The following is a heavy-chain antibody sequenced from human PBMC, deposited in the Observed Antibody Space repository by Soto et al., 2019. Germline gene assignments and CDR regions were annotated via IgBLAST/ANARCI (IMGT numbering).Heavy chain of an antibody. J-gene: IGHJ3*02. CDR2: ISGSGGST. Sequence: GSLRLSCAASGLTFSSYAMSWVRQAPGKGLEWVSAISGSGGSTYYADSVKGRFTISRDNSKNTLYLQMNSLRAEDTAVYYCAKDRTGYYDSSGYYPDAFDIWGQGTMVTVSS. V-gene: IGHV3-23*01. D-gene: IGHD3-22*01. CDR3: AKDRTGYYDSSGYYPDAFDI. CDR1: GLTFSSYA.